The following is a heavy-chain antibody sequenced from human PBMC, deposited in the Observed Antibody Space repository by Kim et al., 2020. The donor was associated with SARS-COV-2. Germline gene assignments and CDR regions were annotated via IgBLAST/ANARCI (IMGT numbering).Heavy chain of an antibody. CDR1: GGSISSYY. Sequence: SQTLSLTCTVSGGSISSYYWSWIRQPPGKGLEWIGYIYYSGSTNYNPSLKSRVTISVDTSKNQFSLKLSSVTAADTAVYYCARKLYCSSTSCYPHWYFDLWGRGTLVTVSS. CDR2: IYYSGST. CDR3: ARKLYCSSTSCYPHWYFDL. J-gene: IGHJ2*01. V-gene: IGHV4-59*13. D-gene: IGHD2-2*01.